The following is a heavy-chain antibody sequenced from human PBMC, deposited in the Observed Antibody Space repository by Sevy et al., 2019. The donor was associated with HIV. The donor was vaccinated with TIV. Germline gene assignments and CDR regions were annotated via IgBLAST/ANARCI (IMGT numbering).Heavy chain of an antibody. CDR3: ATPGVRGVILTKGYYYYGMDV. V-gene: IGHV3-11*01. CDR1: GFTFSDYY. J-gene: IGHJ6*02. D-gene: IGHD3-10*01. Sequence: GGSLRLSCAASGFTFSDYYMSWIRQAPGKGLEWVSYISSSGSTIYYADSVKGRFTISRDNAKNSLYLQMNSLRAEDTAVYYCATPGVRGVILTKGYYYYGMDVWGQGTTVTVSS. CDR2: ISSSGSTI.